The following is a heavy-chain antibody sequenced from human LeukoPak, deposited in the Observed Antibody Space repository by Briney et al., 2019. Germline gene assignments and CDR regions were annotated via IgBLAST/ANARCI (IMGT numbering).Heavy chain of an antibody. D-gene: IGHD2-15*01. J-gene: IGHJ4*02. V-gene: IGHV4-59*01. CDR1: GGSISSYY. CDR3: ASSPAAHRDFDY. Sequence: SETLSLTCTVSGGSISSYYWSWLRQPPGKGMEWIGYIYYSGSTNYNPSLKSRVTISVETSKNQFSLKLSSVTAADTAVYYCASSPAAHRDFDYWGQGTLVTVSS. CDR2: IYYSGST.